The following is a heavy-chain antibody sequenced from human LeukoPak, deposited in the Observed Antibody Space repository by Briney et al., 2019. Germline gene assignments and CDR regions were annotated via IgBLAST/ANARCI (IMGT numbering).Heavy chain of an antibody. V-gene: IGHV4-39*01. D-gene: IGHD6-13*01. CDR1: GGSISSSSYY. CDR3: AVAGNREYRAFDI. CDR2: IYYSGST. J-gene: IGHJ3*02. Sequence: PSETLSLTCAVSGGSISSSSYYWGWIRQPPGKGLEWIGSIYYSGSTYYNPSLKSRVTISVDTSKNQFSLKLSSVTAADTAVYYCAVAGNREYRAFDIWGQGTMVTVSS.